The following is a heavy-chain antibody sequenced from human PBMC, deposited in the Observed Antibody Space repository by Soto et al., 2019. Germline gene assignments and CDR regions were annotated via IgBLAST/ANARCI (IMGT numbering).Heavy chain of an antibody. V-gene: IGHV3-23*01. CDR1: GFTFSSNA. Sequence: EVQLLESGGGLVQPGGSLRLSCAASGFTFSSNAMSWVRQAPGRGLEWVSAISSGGDNTYYADSVKGRFIISRDNSKSTLYLQMNSLRAEDTAVYYCARVEYAYFWGSLDGYFDLWGRGTLVTVSS. CDR2: ISSGGDNT. CDR3: ARVEYAYFWGSLDGYFDL. D-gene: IGHD3-16*01. J-gene: IGHJ2*01.